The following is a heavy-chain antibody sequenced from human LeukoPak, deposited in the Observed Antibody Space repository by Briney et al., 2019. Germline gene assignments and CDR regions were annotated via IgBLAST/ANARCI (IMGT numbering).Heavy chain of an antibody. CDR3: ASLPANSFDY. Sequence: GGSLRLSCAASGFTFSSYEMNWVRQAPGKGLEWLSYISSSGSTIYYADSVKGRFTVSRDNAKNSLYLQMNSLRAEDTAVYYCASLPANSFDYWGQGTLVTVSS. CDR2: ISSSGSTI. CDR1: GFTFSSYE. J-gene: IGHJ4*02. V-gene: IGHV3-48*03.